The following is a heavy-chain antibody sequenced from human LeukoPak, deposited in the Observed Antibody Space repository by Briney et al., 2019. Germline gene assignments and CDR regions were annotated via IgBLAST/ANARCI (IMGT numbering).Heavy chain of an antibody. Sequence: SETLSLTCTVSGGSISGFYWSWIRQPPGGGLEFIGFIHYSGTSNYNPSLKSRVTILVDTSRIQFSLNLSSVTAADTAVYYCARLTAYFDYWGQGTQVTVSS. V-gene: IGHV4-59*08. CDR3: ARLTAYFDY. J-gene: IGHJ4*02. CDR1: GGSISGFY. CDR2: IHYSGTS.